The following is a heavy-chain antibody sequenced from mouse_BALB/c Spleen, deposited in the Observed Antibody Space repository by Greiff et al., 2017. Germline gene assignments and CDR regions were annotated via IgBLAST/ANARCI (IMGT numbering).Heavy chain of an antibody. Sequence: EVQLQESGPELVKPGASVKISCKASGYSFTGYFMNWVMQSHGKSLEWIGRINPYNGDTFYNQKFKGKATLTVDKSSSTAHMELRSLASEDSAVYYCAREGNGREYYYAMDYWGQGTSVTVSS. J-gene: IGHJ4*01. V-gene: IGHV1-20*02. CDR2: INPYNGDT. D-gene: IGHD1-2*01. CDR1: GYSFTGYF. CDR3: AREGNGREYYYAMDY.